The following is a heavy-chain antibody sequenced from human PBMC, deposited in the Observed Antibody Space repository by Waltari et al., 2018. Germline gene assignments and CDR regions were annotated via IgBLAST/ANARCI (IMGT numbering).Heavy chain of an antibody. CDR1: GGTFSSYA. J-gene: IGHJ3*02. D-gene: IGHD4-4*01. Sequence: QVQLVQSGAEVKKPGSSVKVSCKASGGTFSSYAISWVRQAPGQGLEWMGRINPNSGGTNYAQKFQGRVTMTRDTSISTAYMELSRLRSDDTAVYYCARDLTTDAFDIWGQGTMVIVSS. CDR3: ARDLTTDAFDI. CDR2: INPNSGGT. V-gene: IGHV1-2*06.